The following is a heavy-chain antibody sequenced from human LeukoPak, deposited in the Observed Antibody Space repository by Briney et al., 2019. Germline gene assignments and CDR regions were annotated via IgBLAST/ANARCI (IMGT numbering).Heavy chain of an antibody. Sequence: GGSLRLSCAASGFTFSSYGMHWVRQAPAKGLEWVAVIWYDGSNKYYGDSVKGRFTISRGNSRNTLYLQMTSLTAEDTAVYYCARVLWFGEVLKGDAFDIWGQGTMVTVSS. J-gene: IGHJ3*02. V-gene: IGHV3-33*01. CDR1: GFTFSSYG. D-gene: IGHD3-10*01. CDR3: ARVLWFGEVLKGDAFDI. CDR2: IWYDGSNK.